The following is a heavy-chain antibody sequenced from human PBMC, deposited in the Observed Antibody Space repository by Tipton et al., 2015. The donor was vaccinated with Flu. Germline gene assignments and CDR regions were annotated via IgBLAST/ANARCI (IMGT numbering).Heavy chain of an antibody. V-gene: IGHV3-49*04. CDR3: TRGSTETHYYDIFY. D-gene: IGHD3-9*01. Sequence: RSLRLSCTTSGFTFSDYALTWVRQAPGKGLEWVGFIRGKAYGGTTDYAASVQGRFTISRDDSKSIAYLQMNSLKTEDTAVYYCTRGSTETHYYDIFYWGQGTLVTVSS. CDR2: IRGKAYGGTT. J-gene: IGHJ4*02. CDR1: GFTFSDYA.